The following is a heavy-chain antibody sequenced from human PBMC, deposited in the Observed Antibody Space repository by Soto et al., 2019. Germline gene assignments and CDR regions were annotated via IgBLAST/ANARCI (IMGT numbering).Heavy chain of an antibody. CDR2: IYYSGST. V-gene: IGHV4-59*01. CDR1: GGSISSYY. D-gene: IGHD2-15*01. CDR3: ATLTLTYCSGGSCYPDGDY. J-gene: IGHJ4*02. Sequence: QVQLQESGPGLVKPSETLSLTCTVSGGSISSYYWSWIRQPPGKGLEWIGYIYYSGSTNYNPSLKSRVTISVDTSKYQFSLKLSSVTAADTAVYYCATLTLTYCSGGSCYPDGDYWGQGTLVTVSS.